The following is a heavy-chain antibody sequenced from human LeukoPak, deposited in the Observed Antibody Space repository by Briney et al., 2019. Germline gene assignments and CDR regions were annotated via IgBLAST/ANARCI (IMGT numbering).Heavy chain of an antibody. J-gene: IGHJ6*03. CDR1: QFIFTNYD. Sequence: PGGSLRLSCVASQFIFTNYDMNWVRQAPGKGLEWVAHISASGRTDYYADAVKGRFTISRDNSKNTLYLQMNSLRAEDTAVYYCAKVGYCSGGSCYSLRYYYYYYMDVWGKGTTVTVSS. CDR3: AKVGYCSGGSCYSLRYYYYYYMDV. D-gene: IGHD2-15*01. CDR2: ISASGRTD. V-gene: IGHV3-48*01.